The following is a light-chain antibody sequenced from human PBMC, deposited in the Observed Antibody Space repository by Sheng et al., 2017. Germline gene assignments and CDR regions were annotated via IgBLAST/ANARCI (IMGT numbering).Light chain of an antibody. J-gene: IGLJ3*02. Sequence: QSVLTQPPSLSGAPGQRVTISCTGNSANIGADYDVHWYQQFPGAAPKLLIYGNSNRPSGVPDRFSGSKSGTSASLAITGLQAEDETIYYCQSYDSRLSGFWVFGGGTKLTVL. CDR2: GNS. CDR3: QSYDSRLSGFWV. V-gene: IGLV1-40*01. CDR1: SANIGADYD.